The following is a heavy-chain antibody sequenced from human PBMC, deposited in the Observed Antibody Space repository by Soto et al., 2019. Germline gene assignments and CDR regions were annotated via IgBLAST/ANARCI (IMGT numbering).Heavy chain of an antibody. Sequence: EVQLLESGGGLVQPGWSLRISCIGSGFTFSSNAMSWVRQAPGKGLEWVSAISGSGGTTYYADSVKGRFAVSRDNSNNTLYLQMNSLRAEDTAVYYCAKQRAGFGSGSDTYYFDYWGQGTLVTVSS. CDR1: GFTFSSNA. CDR2: ISGSGGTT. CDR3: AKQRAGFGSGSDTYYFDY. V-gene: IGHV3-23*01. D-gene: IGHD3-10*01. J-gene: IGHJ4*02.